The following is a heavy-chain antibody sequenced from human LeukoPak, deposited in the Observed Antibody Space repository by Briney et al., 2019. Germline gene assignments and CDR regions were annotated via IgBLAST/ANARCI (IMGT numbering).Heavy chain of an antibody. J-gene: IGHJ4*02. D-gene: IGHD6-13*01. CDR2: ISSNGSST. CDR3: ARDSSSWYYFDY. V-gene: IGHV3-64*01. Sequence: WGALRLSCAASGFTLSRYALDWVRQAPGKGLEYVSAISSNGSSTYYANSVKGRFTISRDNSKNTLYLQMGSLRAEDMAVYYCARDSSSWYYFDYWGQGTLVTVSS. CDR1: GFTLSRYA.